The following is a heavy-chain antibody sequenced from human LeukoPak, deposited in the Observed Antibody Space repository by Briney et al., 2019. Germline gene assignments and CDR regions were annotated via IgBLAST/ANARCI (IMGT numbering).Heavy chain of an antibody. CDR2: IKQDGSEK. J-gene: IGHJ6*02. CDR1: GFTFSDYW. D-gene: IGHD6-13*01. V-gene: IGHV3-7*01. CDR3: AKDQNIAGAGHYGMDV. Sequence: GGSLRLSCAASGFTFSDYWMSWVRQAPGKGLEWVANIKQDGSEKYYADSLKGRFTISRDNAKRSLYLQMNSLRADDTALYYCAKDQNIAGAGHYGMDVWGQGTTVTVSS.